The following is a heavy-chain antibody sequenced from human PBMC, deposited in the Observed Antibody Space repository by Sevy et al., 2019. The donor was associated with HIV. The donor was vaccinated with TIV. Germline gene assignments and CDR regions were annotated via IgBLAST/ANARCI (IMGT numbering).Heavy chain of an antibody. CDR3: ARDCSSTTCLWGFDV. Sequence: GGSLRLSCAASGFTFSSYWMSWVRQAPGKGLEWVAHVKKNGSEKYYVDSLKGRFTISSDNAKNSLYLQMTSLRVEDAALYYCARDCSSTTCLWGFDVWGQGSTVTVSS. V-gene: IGHV3-7*03. CDR1: GFTFSSYW. D-gene: IGHD2-2*01. CDR2: VKKNGSEK. J-gene: IGHJ6*02.